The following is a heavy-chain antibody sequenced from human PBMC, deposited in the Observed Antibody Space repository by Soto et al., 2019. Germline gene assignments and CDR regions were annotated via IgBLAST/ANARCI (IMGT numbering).Heavy chain of an antibody. CDR2: INHSGST. V-gene: IGHV4-34*01. CDR3: ARGSRGGYSYGRNVYYYYYYMDV. CDR1: GGSFCGYY. Sequence: SESLSLTCAVYGGSFCGYYWSWIRQPPGKGLEWIGEINHSGSTNYNPSLKSRVTISVDTSKNQFSLKLSSVTAADTAVYYCARGSRGGYSYGRNVYYYYYYMDVWGKGTTVTVSS. D-gene: IGHD5-18*01. J-gene: IGHJ6*03.